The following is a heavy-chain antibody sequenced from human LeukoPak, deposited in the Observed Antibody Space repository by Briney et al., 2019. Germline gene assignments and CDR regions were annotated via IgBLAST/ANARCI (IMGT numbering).Heavy chain of an antibody. J-gene: IGHJ5*02. Sequence: SETLSLTCAVYGGSFSGYYWSWIRQPPGKGLEWIGEINHSGSTNYNPSLKSRVTISVDTSKNQFSLKLSSVTAADTAVYYCASSNWFDPWGQGTLVTVSS. CDR3: ASSNWFDP. CDR1: GGSFSGYY. CDR2: INHSGST. V-gene: IGHV4-34*01.